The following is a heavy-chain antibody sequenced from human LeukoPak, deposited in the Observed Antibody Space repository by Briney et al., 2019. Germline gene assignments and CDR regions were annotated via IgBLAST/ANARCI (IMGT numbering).Heavy chain of an antibody. Sequence: GGSLRLSCAASGFTFTDYYMSWIRQAPGEGLEWLSYISSTSTSTTYADSVKGRFTISRDNAKNSLYLQMNSLRAEDTGAYYCARGQYSFDYWGQGTLVTVSS. CDR1: GFTFTDYY. CDR3: ARGQYSFDY. V-gene: IGHV3-11*06. D-gene: IGHD6-19*01. J-gene: IGHJ4*02. CDR2: ISSTSTST.